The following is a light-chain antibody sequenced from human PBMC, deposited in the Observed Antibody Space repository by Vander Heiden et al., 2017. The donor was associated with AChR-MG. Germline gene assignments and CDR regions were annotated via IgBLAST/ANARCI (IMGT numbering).Light chain of an antibody. CDR2: QAS. Sequence: DIQMTQSPSTLSASVGARVNITCRASQSISSWVAWYQQKPGKAPKLLIYQASSLESGVPSRFSGSGSGTEFTLTISSLQPDDFASYFCQQYESYTYTFGQGTKLEIK. J-gene: IGKJ2*01. V-gene: IGKV1-5*03. CDR3: QQYESYTYT. CDR1: QSISSW.